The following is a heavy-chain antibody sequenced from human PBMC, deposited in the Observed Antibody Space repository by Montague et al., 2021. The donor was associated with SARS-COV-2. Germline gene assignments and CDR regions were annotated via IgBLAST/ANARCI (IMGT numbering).Heavy chain of an antibody. CDR2: IYDSGSA. J-gene: IGHJ5*02. V-gene: IGHV4-59*01. D-gene: IGHD2-21*02. CDR3: ARAYCGGDCHVGP. CDR1: VGSISNYY. Sequence: SETLSLTCTVSVGSISNYYWTWIRQPPRRGLEWIGYIYDSGSAXXXPSXRGRSTISVDTSNNQFSLRLRSVTAADTAVYYCARAYCGGDCHVGPWGQGILVTVSS.